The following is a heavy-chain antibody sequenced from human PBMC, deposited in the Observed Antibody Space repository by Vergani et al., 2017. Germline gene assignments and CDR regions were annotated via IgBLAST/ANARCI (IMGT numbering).Heavy chain of an antibody. CDR2: IKQDGSVK. CDR1: GFTFSSYW. V-gene: IGHV3-7*01. CDR3: ARKCGDYYYYGMDV. D-gene: IGHD4-17*01. Sequence: EVQLVESGGALVQPGGSLRLSCAASGFTFSSYWMTWVRQAPGKGLGWVANIKQDGSVKYYVDSVKGRFTISKDNAKNSLYLQMNSLRAEDTAVYYCARKCGDYYYYGMDVWGQGTTVTVSS. J-gene: IGHJ6*02.